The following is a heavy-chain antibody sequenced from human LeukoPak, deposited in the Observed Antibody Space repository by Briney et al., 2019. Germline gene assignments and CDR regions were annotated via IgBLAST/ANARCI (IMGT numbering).Heavy chain of an antibody. J-gene: IGHJ3*02. CDR1: GGSFSGYY. Sequence: SETLSLTCAVYGGSFSGYYWSWIRRPPGKGLEWIGEINHSGSTNYNPSLKSRVTISVDTSKNQFSLKLSSVTAADTAVYYCARALRYFDWFLPSGAFDIWGQGTMVTVSS. V-gene: IGHV4-34*01. D-gene: IGHD3-9*01. CDR3: ARALRYFDWFLPSGAFDI. CDR2: INHSGST.